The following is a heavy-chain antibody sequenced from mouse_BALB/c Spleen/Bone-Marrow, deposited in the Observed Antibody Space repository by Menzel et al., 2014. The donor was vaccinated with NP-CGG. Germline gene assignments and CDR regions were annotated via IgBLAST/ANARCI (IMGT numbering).Heavy chain of an antibody. CDR3: TRWGVYGSSFMDY. D-gene: IGHD1-1*01. CDR2: IYPGNSDT. J-gene: IGHJ4*01. Sequence: DVKLQESGTVLARPGASVKMSCKASGYTFTSYWMHWVKQRPGQGLEWIGAIYPGNSDTSYNQKFKGKAKLTAVTSTNTAYMELGSLTNEDSAVYFCTRWGVYGSSFMDYWGQGTSVTVSS. CDR1: GYTFTSYW. V-gene: IGHV1-5*01.